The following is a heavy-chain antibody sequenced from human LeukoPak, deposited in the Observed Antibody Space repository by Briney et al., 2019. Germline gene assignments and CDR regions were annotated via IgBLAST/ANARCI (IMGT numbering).Heavy chain of an antibody. D-gene: IGHD6-19*01. CDR3: ASQDIAVAGNYYFDY. J-gene: IGHJ4*02. CDR1: GFTFTDYP. Sequence: GGSLRLSCATPGFTFTDYPMNWVRQAPGKGLEWVAVISYDGSNKYYADSVKGRFTISRDNSKNTLYLQMNSLRAEDTAVYYCASQDIAVAGNYYFDYWGQGTLVTVSS. V-gene: IGHV3-30-3*01. CDR2: ISYDGSNK.